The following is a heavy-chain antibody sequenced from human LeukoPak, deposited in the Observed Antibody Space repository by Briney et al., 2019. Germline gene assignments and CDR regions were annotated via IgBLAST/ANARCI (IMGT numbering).Heavy chain of an antibody. J-gene: IGHJ6*03. CDR1: GDSFSYFY. V-gene: IGHV4-59*01. D-gene: IGHD2-15*01. CDR3: ARVASCSGGSCYSYYYYYMDV. Sequence: SETLSLTCTVSGDSFSYFYWSWIRPPPGKGLEWIGSIYYSGSTYYNPSLKSGITISVNTSKNQFSLKLSSVTAADTAVYYCARVASCSGGSCYSYYYYYMDVWGKGTTVTISS. CDR2: IYYSGST.